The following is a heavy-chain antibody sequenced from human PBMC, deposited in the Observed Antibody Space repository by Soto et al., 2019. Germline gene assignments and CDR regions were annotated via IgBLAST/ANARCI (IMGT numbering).Heavy chain of an antibody. J-gene: IGHJ5*02. CDR3: PRARSLRRYFDGFPPADNWFDP. CDR2: ISAYNGNT. CDR1: GYTFTSYG. V-gene: IGHV1-18*01. Sequence: QVQLVQSGAEVKKPGASVKVSCKSSGYTFTSYGISWVRQAPGQGLEWMGWISAYNGNTHYAQKLQDRVTMTTDTSTSTAYMELRSLRSDDTAVYYCPRARSLRRYFDGFPPADNWFDPWGQGTLVTVSS. D-gene: IGHD3-9*01.